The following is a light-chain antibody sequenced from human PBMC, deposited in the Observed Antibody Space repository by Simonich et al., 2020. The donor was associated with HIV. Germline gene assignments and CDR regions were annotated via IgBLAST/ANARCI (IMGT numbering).Light chain of an antibody. J-gene: IGKJ1*01. CDR1: QSISTW. Sequence: DIQMTQSPSTLSVSVGDRVTITCRASQSISTWLAWYQQKPGKAPKLLIYASSTLQSGVPSRFSGSGSGTEFTLTISCLQSEDFAIYYCQQYYGYPLTFGQGTKVEIK. CDR3: QQYYGYPLT. CDR2: ASS. V-gene: IGKV1-5*01.